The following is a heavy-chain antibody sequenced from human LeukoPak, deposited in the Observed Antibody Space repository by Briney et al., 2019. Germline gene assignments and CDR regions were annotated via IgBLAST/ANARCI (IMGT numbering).Heavy chain of an antibody. CDR3: ARDPPAAAGPYYYYGMDV. Sequence: GRSLRLSCAASGFTFSSYGMHLVRQAPGKGLEWVAVMWYDGSNKYYADSVKGRFTISRDNSKNTLYLQMNSLRAEDTAVYYCARDPPAAAGPYYYYGMDVWGQGTTVTVSS. V-gene: IGHV3-33*01. CDR1: GFTFSSYG. CDR2: MWYDGSNK. D-gene: IGHD6-13*01. J-gene: IGHJ6*02.